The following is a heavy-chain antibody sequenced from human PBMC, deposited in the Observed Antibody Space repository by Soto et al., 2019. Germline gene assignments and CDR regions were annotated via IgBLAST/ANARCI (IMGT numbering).Heavy chain of an antibody. V-gene: IGHV1-69*13. CDR3: ARAFTMADYYYMDV. J-gene: IGHJ6*03. D-gene: IGHD6-19*01. CDR1: GGTFSSYA. Sequence: EPSASVKVSCKASGGTFSSYAISWVRQAPGQGLEWMGGIIPIFGTANYAQKFQGRVTITADESTSTAYMELSSLRSEDTAVYYCARAFTMADYYYMDVWGKGTTVTVSS. CDR2: IIPIFGTA.